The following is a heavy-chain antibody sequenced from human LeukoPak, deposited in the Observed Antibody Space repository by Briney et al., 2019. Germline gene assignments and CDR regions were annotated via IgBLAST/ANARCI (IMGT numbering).Heavy chain of an antibody. V-gene: IGHV1-2*02. CDR2: ISRRSGAT. CDR3: VSWAGGNSDVASFDY. J-gene: IGHJ4*02. Sequence: ASVKVSCKSSGYIFSDYYMHWVRQAPGRGFEWMGWISRRSGATKIAEKFQGRVTLTRDTSISTAYVELTNQASDDTAGYYCVSWAGGNSDVASFDYWGQGTLVIVSS. CDR1: GYIFSDYY. D-gene: IGHD2-21*01.